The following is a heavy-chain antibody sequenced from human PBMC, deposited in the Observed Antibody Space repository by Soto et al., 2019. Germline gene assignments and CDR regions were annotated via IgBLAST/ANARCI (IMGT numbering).Heavy chain of an antibody. V-gene: IGHV4-31*03. CDR3: ARDNYGRMLDF. Sequence: SETLSLTCTVSGGSILNGGHYWTWIRQHPGKGLEWIGRIFFSGNTHYNPALKSRLTFSLDTAKNQFSLKLTSVTAADTAIYYCARDNYGRMLDFWGPGTLVTVSS. J-gene: IGHJ4*02. D-gene: IGHD4-17*01. CDR1: GGSILNGGHY. CDR2: IFFSGNT.